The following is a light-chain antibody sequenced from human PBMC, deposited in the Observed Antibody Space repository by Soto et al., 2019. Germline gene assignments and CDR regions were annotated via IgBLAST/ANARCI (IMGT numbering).Light chain of an antibody. Sequence: QSALTQPASVSGSPGQSITISCTGTSSDVGGYNYVSWYQQHPGKAPKLMIYEVSNRPSGVSNRFSGSKSGNTASLTISGLQAEDESDYYCSSDTTSSTLMLFGGGTKLTVL. CDR1: SSDVGGYNY. CDR3: SSDTTSSTLML. CDR2: EVS. V-gene: IGLV2-14*01. J-gene: IGLJ2*01.